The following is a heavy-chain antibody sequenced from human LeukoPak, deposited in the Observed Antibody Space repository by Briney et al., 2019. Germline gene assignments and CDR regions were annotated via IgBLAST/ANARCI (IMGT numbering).Heavy chain of an antibody. J-gene: IGHJ4*02. CDR3: AKDKAITFGGVIVFDY. V-gene: IGHV3-23*01. CDR1: GFTFSSYA. CDR2: ISGSGGST. D-gene: IGHD3-16*02. Sequence: PGGSLRLSCAASGFTFSSYAMSWVRQAPGKGLEWVSAISGSGGSTYYADSVKGRFTISRDNSKNTLYLQMNSLRAEDTAVYYCAKDKAITFGGVIVFDYWGQGTLVTVSS.